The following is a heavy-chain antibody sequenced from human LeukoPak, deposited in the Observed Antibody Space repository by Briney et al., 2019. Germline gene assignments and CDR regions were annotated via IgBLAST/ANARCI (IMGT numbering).Heavy chain of an antibody. D-gene: IGHD4-17*01. CDR2: IYYTGST. J-gene: IGHJ4*02. Sequence: ASETLSLTCTVSGDSISSYYWSWIRQPPGKGLEWIGYIYYTGSTNYNPSLKSRVTMSVDTSKNQFSLKLSSVTAADTAVYYCARARSGYGDFDYFDYWGQGTLVTVSS. CDR1: GDSISSYY. V-gene: IGHV4-59*01. CDR3: ARARSGYGDFDYFDY.